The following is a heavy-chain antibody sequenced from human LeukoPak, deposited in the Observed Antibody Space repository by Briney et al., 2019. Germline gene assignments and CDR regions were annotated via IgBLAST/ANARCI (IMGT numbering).Heavy chain of an antibody. CDR1: GGSIGNYY. CDR3: ARGRWKTGMDSPYYFDY. D-gene: IGHD2-2*03. V-gene: IGHV4-4*07. J-gene: IGHJ4*02. CDR2: THTSGST. Sequence: PSETLSLTCTVSGGSIGNYYWSWIRQPAGKGLEWIGRTHTSGSTNHNPSLKSRVTMSVDTSKNQFSLKLTSVTAADTAVYYCARGRWKTGMDSPYYFDYWGQGTLVTVSS.